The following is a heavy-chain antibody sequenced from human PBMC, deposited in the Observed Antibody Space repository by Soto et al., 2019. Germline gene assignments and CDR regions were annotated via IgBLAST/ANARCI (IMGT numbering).Heavy chain of an antibody. CDR1: GGTFSSYA. J-gene: IGHJ5*02. CDR2: IIPIFGTA. CDR3: ARTNYYGSGSYSSNWFDP. Sequence: GXSVKVSFKASGGTFSSYAISWVRQAPVQGLEWMGGIIPIFGTANYAQKFQGRVTITADKSTSTAYMELSSLRSEDTAVYYCARTNYYGSGSYSSNWFDPWGQGTPVTVYS. D-gene: IGHD3-10*01. V-gene: IGHV1-69*06.